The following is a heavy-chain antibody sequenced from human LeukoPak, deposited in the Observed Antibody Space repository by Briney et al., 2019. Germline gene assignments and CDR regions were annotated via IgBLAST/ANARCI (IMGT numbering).Heavy chain of an antibody. J-gene: IGHJ6*03. CDR3: AKDEASGYGLGVGYYYYMDV. CDR2: ISGIYDDT. D-gene: IGHD5-12*01. V-gene: IGHV3-23*01. Sequence: PGGSLRLSCAASGFAFSSYAMSWVRQAPGKGLEWVSTISGIYDDTYYADSVKGRFTIPRDNSKNTLYLQMNSLRAEDTAVYYCAKDEASGYGLGVGYYYYMDVWGKGATVTVSS. CDR1: GFAFSSYA.